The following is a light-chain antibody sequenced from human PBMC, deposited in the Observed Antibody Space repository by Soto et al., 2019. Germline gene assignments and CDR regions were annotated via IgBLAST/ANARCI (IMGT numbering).Light chain of an antibody. CDR3: SSFTRSDTWV. V-gene: IGLV2-14*01. CDR1: SSDVGAYNS. J-gene: IGLJ3*02. CDR2: EVS. Sequence: QSALTQPASVSGSPRQSITISCTGTSSDVGAYNSVCWHQQHPGKAPKLMIYEVSKRPSGVSDRFSASKSGNTASLTISGLQADDEADYYCSSFTRSDTWVFGGGTKVTVL.